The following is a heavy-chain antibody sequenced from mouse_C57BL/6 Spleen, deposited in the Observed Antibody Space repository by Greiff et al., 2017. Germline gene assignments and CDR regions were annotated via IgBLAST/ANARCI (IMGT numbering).Heavy chain of an antibody. D-gene: IGHD1-1*01. V-gene: IGHV1-22*01. CDR3: ARSITPVVLDY. CDR1: GYTFTDYN. J-gene: IGHJ2*01. Sequence: VQLQQSGPELVKPGASVKMSCKASGYTFTDYNMHWVKQSHGKSLEWIGYINPNNGGTSYNQKFKGKATLTVNKSSSTAYMEIRSLTSEDSAVYYCARSITPVVLDYWGQGTPLTVSS. CDR2: INPNNGGT.